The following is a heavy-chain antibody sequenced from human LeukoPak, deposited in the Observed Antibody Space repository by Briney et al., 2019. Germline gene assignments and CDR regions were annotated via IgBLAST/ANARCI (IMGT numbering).Heavy chain of an antibody. CDR1: GGSISSGGFY. Sequence: SETLSLTCTVSGGSISSGGFYWSWIRQPAGKGLEWIGYVYHSGTTYYNPSLQSRVSISVDTAKNQFSLKLNSVTAADTAVYYCARLDYAILTGGFDYWGQGTLVTVSS. J-gene: IGHJ4*02. D-gene: IGHD3-9*01. CDR3: ARLDYAILTGGFDY. V-gene: IGHV4-30-2*01. CDR2: VYHSGTT.